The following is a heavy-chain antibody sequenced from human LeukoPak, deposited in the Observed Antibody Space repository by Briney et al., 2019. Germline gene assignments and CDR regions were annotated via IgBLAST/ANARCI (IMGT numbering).Heavy chain of an antibody. V-gene: IGHV1-18*01. CDR1: GYTFASYG. J-gene: IGHJ5*02. CDR3: ARDPLLSYYGSGSYYQSQTNWFDP. Sequence: GASVKVSCKASGYTFASYGISWVRQAPGQGLEWMGWISAYNGNTNYAQKLQGRVTMTTDTSTSTAYMELRSLRSDDTAVYYCARDPLLSYYGSGSYYQSQTNWFDPWGQGTLVTVSS. D-gene: IGHD3-10*01. CDR2: ISAYNGNT.